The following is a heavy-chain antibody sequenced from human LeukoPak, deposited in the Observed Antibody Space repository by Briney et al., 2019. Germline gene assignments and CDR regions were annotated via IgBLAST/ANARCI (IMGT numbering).Heavy chain of an antibody. J-gene: IGHJ3*02. D-gene: IGHD6-13*01. CDR3: AGENRGQLFQGAFDI. CDR2: ICDSGRS. CDR1: AGSMIKYC. V-gene: IGHV4-59*01. Sequence: SSETLSLTCNVSAGSMIKYCWTWIRQPPGKGLEWIGYICDSGRSNYSPSLKSRVIISVDTSKNQFSLKVNSVTAADTAMYYCAGENRGQLFQGAFDIWGQGTMVTVSS.